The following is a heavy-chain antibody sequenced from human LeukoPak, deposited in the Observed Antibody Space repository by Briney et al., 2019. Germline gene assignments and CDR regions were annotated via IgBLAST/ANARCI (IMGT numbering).Heavy chain of an antibody. CDR1: GGSISSYY. J-gene: IGHJ6*03. D-gene: IGHD1-14*01. CDR2: IYTSGST. Sequence: PSEILSLTCTVSGGSISSYYWSWIRQPAGKGLEWIGRIYTSGSTIYNPSLKSRVTMSVDTSKNQFSLKLSSVTAADTAVYYCARGRYESTRLSAYYYYYMDVWGKGTTVTVSS. CDR3: ARGRYESTRLSAYYYYYMDV. V-gene: IGHV4-4*07.